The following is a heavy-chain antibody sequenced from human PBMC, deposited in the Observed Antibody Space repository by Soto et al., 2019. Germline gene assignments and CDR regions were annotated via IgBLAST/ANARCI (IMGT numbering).Heavy chain of an antibody. CDR2: IRRKANSYTT. Sequence: GGSLRLSCAASGFTFSSYAMDWVRQAPGKGLEWVGRIRRKANSYTTEYAASVKGRFTISRDDSKNSLYLQMNSLKSEDTAVYYCAMLGGWSGGSSGMDVWGQGTTVTVSS. V-gene: IGHV3-72*01. CDR3: AMLGGWSGGSSGMDV. D-gene: IGHD6-19*01. CDR1: GFTFSSYA. J-gene: IGHJ6*02.